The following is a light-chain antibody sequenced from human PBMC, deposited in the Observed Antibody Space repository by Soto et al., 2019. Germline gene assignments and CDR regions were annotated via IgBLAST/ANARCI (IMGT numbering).Light chain of an antibody. CDR2: TNT. Sequence: QSVLTQPPSASGTPGQRVTISCSGSSSNVGGNPVNWYQHVPTTAPKLLIYTNTQRPSGVPDRFSGSKPGTSASLAISGLQSEDEADYYCASWDDSLNGPVFGTGTK. V-gene: IGLV1-44*01. J-gene: IGLJ1*01. CDR1: SSNVGGNP. CDR3: ASWDDSLNGPV.